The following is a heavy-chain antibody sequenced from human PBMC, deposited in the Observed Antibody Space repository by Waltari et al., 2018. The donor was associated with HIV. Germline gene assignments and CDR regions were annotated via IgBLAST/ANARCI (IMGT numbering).Heavy chain of an antibody. CDR1: GGSFSGYY. D-gene: IGHD3-10*01. Sequence: QVQLQQWGAGLLKPSETLSLPCAVDGGSFSGYYWSWIRQPPGKGLEWIGEINHSGSTNYNPSLKSGVTISVGTSKNQFTLKLSSVTAADTAVYYGARGRTYYYGSGSYDNEDYWGQGTLVTVSS. V-gene: IGHV4-34*01. CDR2: INHSGST. CDR3: ARGRTYYYGSGSYDNEDY. J-gene: IGHJ4*02.